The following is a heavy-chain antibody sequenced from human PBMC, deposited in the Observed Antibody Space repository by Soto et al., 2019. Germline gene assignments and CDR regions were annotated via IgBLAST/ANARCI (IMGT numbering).Heavy chain of an antibody. V-gene: IGHV4-39*01. CDR1: GGSISSSSYY. CDR3: VSLAYDILIPFFDY. CDR2: IYYSGST. D-gene: IGHD3-9*01. Sequence: LSLTCTVSGGSISSSSYYWGWIRQPPGKGLEWIGSIYYSGSTYYNPSLKSRVTISVDTSKNQFSLKLSSVTAADTAVYYCVSLAYDILIPFFDYWGQGTLVTVSS. J-gene: IGHJ4*02.